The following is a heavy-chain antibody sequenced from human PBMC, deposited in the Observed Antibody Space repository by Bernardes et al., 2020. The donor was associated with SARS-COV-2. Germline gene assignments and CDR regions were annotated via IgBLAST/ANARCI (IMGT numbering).Heavy chain of an antibody. CDR2: MNPDSANT. CDR1: GYTFTTYD. D-gene: IGHD6-13*01. J-gene: IGHJ4*02. V-gene: IGHV1-8*01. Sequence: ASVKVSCKASGYTFTTYDINWVRQAAGQGLEWMGWMNPDSANTGYAQKFQGRITMTRNTSISTAYMELSSLRSEDTAVYYCARYLTSSWYSFDYWGQGSLVTVSS. CDR3: ARYLTSSWYSFDY.